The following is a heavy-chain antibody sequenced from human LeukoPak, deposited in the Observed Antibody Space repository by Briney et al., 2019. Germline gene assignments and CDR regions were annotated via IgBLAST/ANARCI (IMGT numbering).Heavy chain of an antibody. CDR1: GGSISSSNW. CDR3: ARAYYDFWSGCQFDY. D-gene: IGHD3-3*01. Sequence: PSETLSLTCAVSGGSISSSNWWSWVRQPPGKGLEWIGEINHSGSTNYNPSLKSRVTISVDTSKNQFSLKLSSVTAADTAVYYCARAYYDFWSGCQFDYWGQGTLVTVSS. V-gene: IGHV4-4*02. J-gene: IGHJ4*02. CDR2: INHSGST.